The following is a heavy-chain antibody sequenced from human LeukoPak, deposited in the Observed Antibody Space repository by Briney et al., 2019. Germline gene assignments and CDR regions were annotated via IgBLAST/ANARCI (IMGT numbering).Heavy chain of an antibody. V-gene: IGHV3-23*01. Sequence: GGSLRLPCAASGFTFSSYAMSWVRQAPGKGLEWVSAISAGGGRTYYADSVKGRFTISRDNSENTLYLQMNSLRAEDTAVYYCARLGGSYYVDYWGQGTLVTVSS. CDR3: ARLGGSYYVDY. CDR2: ISAGGGRT. J-gene: IGHJ4*02. CDR1: GFTFSSYA. D-gene: IGHD1-26*01.